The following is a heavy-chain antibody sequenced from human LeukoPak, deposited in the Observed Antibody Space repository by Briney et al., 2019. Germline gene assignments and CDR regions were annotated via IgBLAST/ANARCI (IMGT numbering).Heavy chain of an antibody. CDR1: GFTFSDYW. V-gene: IGHV3-7*01. J-gene: IGHJ4*02. D-gene: IGHD3-22*01. CDR3: ARKGGYSSDYYY. CDR2: IKQDGSEK. Sequence: GGSLRLSCAASGFTFSDYWMTWVRQAPGKGLEWVANIKQDGSEKDYVDSVKGRFTISRDNAKNSLYLQMDSLRVEDTAVYYCARKGGYSSDYYYWGQGTLVTVSS.